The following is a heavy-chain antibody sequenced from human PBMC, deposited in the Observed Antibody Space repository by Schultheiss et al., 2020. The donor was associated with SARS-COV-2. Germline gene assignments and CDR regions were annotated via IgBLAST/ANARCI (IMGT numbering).Heavy chain of an antibody. D-gene: IGHD2-2*01. V-gene: IGHV3-23*01. Sequence: GGSLRLSCAASGFTFSSYAMSWVRQAPGKGLEWVSAISGSGGSTYYADSVKGRFTISRDNSKNTLYLQMGSLRAEDMAVYYCAREYCSSTSCYPDYWGQGTLVTVSS. CDR2: ISGSGGST. CDR3: AREYCSSTSCYPDY. J-gene: IGHJ4*02. CDR1: GFTFSSYA.